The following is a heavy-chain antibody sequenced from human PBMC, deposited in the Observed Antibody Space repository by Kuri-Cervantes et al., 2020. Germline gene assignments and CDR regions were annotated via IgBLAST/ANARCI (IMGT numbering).Heavy chain of an antibody. CDR1: GFTFSSYG. Sequence: GESLKISCTASGFTFSSYGMHWVRQAPGKGLEWVAVISYDGGNKYYADSVKGRFTISRDNSKNTLYLQMNSLRAEDTAVYYCATHTISVAGTGGRDYWGQGTLVTVSS. J-gene: IGHJ4*02. D-gene: IGHD6-19*01. V-gene: IGHV3-30*03. CDR3: ATHTISVAGTGGRDY. CDR2: ISYDGGNK.